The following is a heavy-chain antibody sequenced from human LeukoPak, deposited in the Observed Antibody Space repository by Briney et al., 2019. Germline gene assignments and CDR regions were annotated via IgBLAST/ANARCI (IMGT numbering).Heavy chain of an antibody. CDR1: GFTFTNSP. J-gene: IGHJ4*02. D-gene: IGHD6-19*01. CDR3: ATGSGWYSPDY. V-gene: IGHV1-58*02. CDR2: IVVGSGDT. Sequence: SVKVSCKASGFTFTNSPMQWVRQARGQPLEWIGWIVVGSGDTNYAQKFQERVTLTRDLSTSTAYMELRSLRSEDTAVYYCATGSGWYSPDYWGQGTLVTVSS.